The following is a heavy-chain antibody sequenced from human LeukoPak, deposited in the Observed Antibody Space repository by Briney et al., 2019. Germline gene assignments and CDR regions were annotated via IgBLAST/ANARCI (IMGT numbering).Heavy chain of an antibody. CDR2: ISGSGGST. D-gene: IGHD4-11*01. CDR3: AKSYSNYGYYYYGMDV. Sequence: GGSLRLSCAASGFTFSSYAMSWVRQAPGKGLEWVSAISGSGGSTYYADSVKGRFTIFRDNSKNTLYLQMNSLRAEDTAVYYCAKSYSNYGYYYYGMDVWGQGTTVTVSS. CDR1: GFTFSSYA. J-gene: IGHJ6*02. V-gene: IGHV3-23*01.